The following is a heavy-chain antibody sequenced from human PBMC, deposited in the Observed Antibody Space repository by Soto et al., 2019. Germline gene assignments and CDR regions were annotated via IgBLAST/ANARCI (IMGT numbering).Heavy chain of an antibody. V-gene: IGHV1-18*04. J-gene: IGHJ5*02. CDR3: ARGVGLLYYYDSSGSNWFDP. CDR1: GYTFTSYG. D-gene: IGHD3-22*01. CDR2: ISAYNGNT. Sequence: GASVKVSFKASGYTFTSYGISWVRQAPGQGLEWMGWISAYNGNTNYAQKLQGRVTMTTDTSTSTAYMELRSLRSDDTAVYYCARGVGLLYYYDSSGSNWFDPWGQGTLVTVSS.